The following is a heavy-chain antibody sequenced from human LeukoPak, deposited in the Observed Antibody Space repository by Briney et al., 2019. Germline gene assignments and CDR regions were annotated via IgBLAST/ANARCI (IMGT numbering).Heavy chain of an antibody. J-gene: IGHJ1*01. CDR3: ARSIAVAGLEYFQH. CDR2: IYSGGST. V-gene: IGHV3-53*01. CDR1: GFTVSSNY. D-gene: IGHD6-19*01. Sequence: GGSLRLSCAASGFTVSSNYMSWVRQAPGKGLEWVSVIYSGGSTYYADSVKGRFTISRDNSKNTLYLQMNSLRAEDTAVYYCARSIAVAGLEYFQHWGQGTLVTVPS.